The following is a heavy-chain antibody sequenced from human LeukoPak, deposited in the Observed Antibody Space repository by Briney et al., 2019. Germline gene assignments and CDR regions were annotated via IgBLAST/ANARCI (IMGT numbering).Heavy chain of an antibody. D-gene: IGHD5-12*01. V-gene: IGHV4-30-4*08. CDR3: ARGTATIIGVLQGFDP. J-gene: IGHJ5*02. CDR1: GGSISSGDYY. CDR2: IYYSGST. Sequence: KSSQTLSLTCTVSGGSISSGDYYWSWIRQPPGKGLEWIGYIYYSGSTYYNPSLKSRVTISVDTSKNQFSLKLSSVTAADTAVYYCARGTATIIGVLQGFDPWGQGTLVTVSS.